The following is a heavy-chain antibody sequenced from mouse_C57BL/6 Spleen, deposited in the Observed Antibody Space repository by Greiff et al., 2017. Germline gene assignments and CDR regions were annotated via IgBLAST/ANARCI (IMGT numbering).Heavy chain of an antibody. V-gene: IGHV1-50*01. D-gene: IGHD1-1*01. CDR2: IDPSDSYT. J-gene: IGHJ4*01. Sequence: QVQLQQPGAELVKPGASVKLSCKASGYTFTSYWMQWVKQRPGPGLEWIGEIDPSDSYTNYNQKFKGKATLTVDTSSSTAYMQPSSLPSEDSAVYYCARLGPYYGSSYDAMDYWGQGTSVTVSS. CDR1: GYTFTSYW. CDR3: ARLGPYYGSSYDAMDY.